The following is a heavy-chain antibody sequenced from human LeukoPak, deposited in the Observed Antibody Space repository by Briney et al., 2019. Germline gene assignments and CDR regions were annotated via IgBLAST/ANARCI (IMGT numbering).Heavy chain of an antibody. J-gene: IGHJ4*02. CDR1: GGSFSGCY. V-gene: IGHV4-34*01. D-gene: IGHD3-10*01. CDR2: INHSGST. CDR3: ARGPRRTYYYGSGSYQFDY. Sequence: SETLSLTCAVYGGSFSGCYWSWIRQPPGKGLEWIGEINHSGSTNYNPSLKSRVTISVDTSKNQFSLKLSSVTAADTAVYYCARGPRRTYYYGSGSYQFDYWGQGTLVTVSS.